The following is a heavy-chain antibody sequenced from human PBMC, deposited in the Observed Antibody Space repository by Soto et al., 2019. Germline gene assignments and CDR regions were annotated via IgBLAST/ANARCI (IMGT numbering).Heavy chain of an antibody. D-gene: IGHD6-6*01. CDR1: GFTFSSYA. CDR3: ARAEQLGPLPIYYYYYYGMDV. V-gene: IGHV3-30-3*01. CDR2: ISYDGSNK. J-gene: IGHJ6*02. Sequence: PGGSLRLSCAASGFTFSSYAMHWVRQAPGKGLEWVAVISYDGSNKYYADSVKGRFTISRDNSKNTLYLQMNSLRAEDTAVYYCARAEQLGPLPIYYYYYYGMDVWGQGTTVTVSS.